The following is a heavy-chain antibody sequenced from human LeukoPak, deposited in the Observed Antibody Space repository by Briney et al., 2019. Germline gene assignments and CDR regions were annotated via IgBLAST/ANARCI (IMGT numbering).Heavy chain of an antibody. Sequence: SETLSLTCAVSGYSITTGRYWGWIRLPPGKGLEWIGSIYQSGSTYYNPSLKSRVTISVDTSKYQFSLKLRSVTAADTAVYYCARSLSTAGIDYWGQGTLVTVSS. J-gene: IGHJ4*02. CDR3: ARSLSTAGIDY. CDR2: IYQSGST. V-gene: IGHV4-38-2*01. D-gene: IGHD2-2*01. CDR1: GYSITTGRY.